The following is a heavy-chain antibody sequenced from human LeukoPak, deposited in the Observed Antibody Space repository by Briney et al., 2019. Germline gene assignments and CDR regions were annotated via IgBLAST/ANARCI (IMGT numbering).Heavy chain of an antibody. J-gene: IGHJ4*02. CDR3: ARIRLGGATLYYFDY. CDR2: IDWDDDK. D-gene: IGHD1-26*01. Sequence: SGPTLVKPTQTLTLPCTVSGVSLSTSGMCVSWMRQPPGKALEWLARIDWDDDKYYSTSLKTRLTISKDTSKNQVVLTMTNMDPVDTATYYCARIRLGGATLYYFDYGGEGTLVTVSS. V-gene: IGHV2-70*11. CDR1: GVSLSTSGMC.